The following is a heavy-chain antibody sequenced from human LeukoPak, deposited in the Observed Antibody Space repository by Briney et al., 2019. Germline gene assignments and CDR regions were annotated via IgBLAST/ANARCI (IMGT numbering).Heavy chain of an antibody. J-gene: IGHJ4*02. V-gene: IGHV3-11*01. Sequence: GGSLRLSCAASGFTFSDYYMSWIRQAPGKGLEWVSYISSSGSPIYYADSVKGRFTISRDNAKNSLYLQMNSLRAEDTAVYYCAKDLAAAGSDYWGQGTLVTVSS. CDR1: GFTFSDYY. D-gene: IGHD6-13*01. CDR3: AKDLAAAGSDY. CDR2: ISSSGSPI.